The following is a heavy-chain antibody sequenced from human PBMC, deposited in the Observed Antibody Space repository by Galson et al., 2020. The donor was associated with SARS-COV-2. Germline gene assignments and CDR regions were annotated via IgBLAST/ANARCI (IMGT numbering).Heavy chain of an antibody. Sequence: GESLKISCAASGFTFSSYGMHWVRQAPGKGLEWVAVIWYDGSNKYYADSVKGRFTISRDNSKNTLYLQMNSLRAEDTAVYYCAREGDNWNDSYVDYWGQGTLFTVSS. J-gene: IGHJ4*02. V-gene: IGHV3-33*01. D-gene: IGHD1-20*01. CDR3: AREGDNWNDSYVDY. CDR2: IWYDGSNK. CDR1: GFTFSSYG.